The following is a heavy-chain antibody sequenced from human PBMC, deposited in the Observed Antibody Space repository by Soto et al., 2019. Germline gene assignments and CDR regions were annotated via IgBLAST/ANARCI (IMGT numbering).Heavy chain of an antibody. J-gene: IGHJ4*02. V-gene: IGHV3-23*01. Sequence: PGGSLRLSCAASGFTFSSYVMSWVRQAPGKGLEWASTISAGGSSTYYADSVKGRFTISRDNSKNTLYLQMNSLRPEDTAVYYCAKEGALGLYYFDYWGQGTLVTVSS. D-gene: IGHD3-10*01. CDR1: GFTFSSYV. CDR3: AKEGALGLYYFDY. CDR2: ISAGGSST.